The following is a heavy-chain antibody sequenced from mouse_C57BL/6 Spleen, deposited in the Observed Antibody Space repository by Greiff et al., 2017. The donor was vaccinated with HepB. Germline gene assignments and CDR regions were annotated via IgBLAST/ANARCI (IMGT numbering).Heavy chain of an antibody. V-gene: IGHV5-12*01. CDR3: ARHEQTGTGFDY. J-gene: IGHJ2*01. Sequence: EVKLVESGGGLVQPGGSLKLSCAASGFTFSDYYMYWVRQTPEKRLEWVAYISNGGGSTYYPDTVKGRFTISRDNAKNTLYLQMSRLKSEDTAMYYCARHEQTGTGFDYWGQGTTLTVSS. D-gene: IGHD4-1*01. CDR2: ISNGGGST. CDR1: GFTFSDYY.